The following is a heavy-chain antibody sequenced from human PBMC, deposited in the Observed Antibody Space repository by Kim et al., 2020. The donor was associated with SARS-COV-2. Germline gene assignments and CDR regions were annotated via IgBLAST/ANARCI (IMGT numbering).Heavy chain of an antibody. CDR3: ARNLYGTGTFEY. V-gene: IGHV1-8*01. J-gene: IGHJ4*02. Sequence: GYEQRCQGRVTMTRDTSISTAYMELSSLRAEDTAVYYCARNLYGTGTFEYWGQGTLVTVSS. D-gene: IGHD3-10*01.